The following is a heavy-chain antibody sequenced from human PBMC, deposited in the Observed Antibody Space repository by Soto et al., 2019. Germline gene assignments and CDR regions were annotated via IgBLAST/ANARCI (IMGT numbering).Heavy chain of an antibody. CDR2: IYHSGST. CDR3: ARDQGAIVATRGYFQH. Sequence: QVQLQESGPGLVKPSGTLSLTCAVSSGSISSSNWWSWVRQPPGKGLEWIGEIYHSGSTNYNPSLTSRVTLSVDKSKNQYSLTLSSVTAADTAVYYCARDQGAIVATRGYFQHWGQGTLVTVSS. CDR1: SGSISSSNW. V-gene: IGHV4-4*02. J-gene: IGHJ1*01. D-gene: IGHD5-12*01.